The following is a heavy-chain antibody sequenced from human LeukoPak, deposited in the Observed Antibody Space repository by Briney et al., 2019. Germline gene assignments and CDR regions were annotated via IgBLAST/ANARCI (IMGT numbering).Heavy chain of an antibody. CDR2: IYSGGST. D-gene: IGHD6-19*01. Sequence: QPGGPLRLSCAAPGFTVSSNYMSWVRQAPGKGLEWVSVIYSGGSTYYADSVKGRFTISRDNSKNTLYLQVNSLRAEDTAVYYCAFAAGYYFDYWGQGTLVTVSS. CDR1: GFTVSSNY. J-gene: IGHJ4*02. V-gene: IGHV3-66*01. CDR3: AFAAGYYFDY.